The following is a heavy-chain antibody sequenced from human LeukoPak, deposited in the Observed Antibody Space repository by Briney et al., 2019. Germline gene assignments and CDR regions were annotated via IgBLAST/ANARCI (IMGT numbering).Heavy chain of an antibody. CDR3: ARADYYGSGSYLQNFDY. Sequence: PSETLSLTCTVSGGSISSYYWSWIRQPPGKGLEWIGYIYYSGSTNYNPSLNSRVTISVDTSKNQFSLKLSSVTAADTAVYYCARADYYGSGSYLQNFDYWGQGTLVTVSS. CDR1: GGSISSYY. CDR2: IYYSGST. V-gene: IGHV4-59*01. J-gene: IGHJ4*02. D-gene: IGHD3-10*01.